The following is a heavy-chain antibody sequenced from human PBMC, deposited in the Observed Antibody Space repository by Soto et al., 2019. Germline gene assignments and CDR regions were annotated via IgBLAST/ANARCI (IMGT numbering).Heavy chain of an antibody. CDR2: ISYDGSNK. CDR3: ANAKGSYYYDSSGSLDY. J-gene: IGHJ4*02. D-gene: IGHD3-22*01. V-gene: IGHV3-30*18. Sequence: GGSLRLSCAASGFTFSSYGMHWVRQAPGKGLEWVAVISYDGSNKYYADSVKGRFTISRDNSKNTLYLQMNSLRAEDTAVYYCANAKGSYYYDSSGSLDYWGQGTLVTVSS. CDR1: GFTFSSYG.